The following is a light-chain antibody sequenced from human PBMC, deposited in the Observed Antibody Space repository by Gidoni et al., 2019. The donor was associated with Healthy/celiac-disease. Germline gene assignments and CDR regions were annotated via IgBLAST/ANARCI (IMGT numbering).Light chain of an antibody. V-gene: IGKV3-20*01. J-gene: IGKJ2*01. CDR1: QSVSSSY. CDR3: QQYGSSPPMYT. CDR2: GAS. Sequence: IVFTQSPGTLSLSPGERATLSCRASQSVSSSYLAWYQQKPGQAPRLLIYGASSRATGIPDRFSGSGSGTDFTLTISRLEPEDFAVYYCQQYGSSPPMYTFGQGTKLESK.